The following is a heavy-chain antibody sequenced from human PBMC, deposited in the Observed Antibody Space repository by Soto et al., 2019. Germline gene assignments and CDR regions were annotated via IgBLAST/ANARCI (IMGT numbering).Heavy chain of an antibody. Sequence: SETLSLTCAVYGGSFSGYYWSWIRQPPGKGLEWIGEINHSGSTNYNPSLKSRVTISVDTSKNQFSLKLSSVTAADTAVYYCARGFTIFGVVIPYFDYWGQGTLVTVSS. D-gene: IGHD3-3*01. V-gene: IGHV4-34*01. J-gene: IGHJ4*02. CDR1: GGSFSGYY. CDR3: ARGFTIFGVVIPYFDY. CDR2: INHSGST.